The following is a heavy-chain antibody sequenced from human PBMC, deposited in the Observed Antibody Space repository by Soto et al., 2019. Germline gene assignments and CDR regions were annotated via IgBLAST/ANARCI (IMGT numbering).Heavy chain of an antibody. CDR2: IWYDGSNK. J-gene: IGHJ4*02. CDR1: GFTFSSFG. V-gene: IGHV3-33*01. D-gene: IGHD3-10*01. CDR3: ARDADYGSGSYAY. Sequence: QVQLVESGGGVVQPGRSLRLSCAASGFTFSSFGMHWVRQAPGKGLEWVAVIWYDGSNKYYADSVKGRFTISRDNSKNTLYLQMNSLRAEDPAVYYCARDADYGSGSYAYWGQGTLVTFSS.